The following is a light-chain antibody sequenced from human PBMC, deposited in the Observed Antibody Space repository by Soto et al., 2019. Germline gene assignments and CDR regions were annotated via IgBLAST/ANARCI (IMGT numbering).Light chain of an antibody. CDR3: VSFTSSTTYV. CDR2: DVT. Sequence: QSALAQPASVSDSPGQSITISCTGTSSDVGGYNHVSWYQQHPGKAPKLMIYDVTNRPSGVSNRFSGSKSGSTASLIISGLQAEDEADYYCVSFTSSTTYVFGTGTKVTVL. CDR1: SSDVGGYNH. J-gene: IGLJ1*01. V-gene: IGLV2-14*01.